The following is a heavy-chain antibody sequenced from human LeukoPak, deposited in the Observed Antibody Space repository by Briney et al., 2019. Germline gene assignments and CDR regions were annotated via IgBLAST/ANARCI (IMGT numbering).Heavy chain of an antibody. D-gene: IGHD3-22*01. CDR2: ISAQHGQT. Sequence: ASVKVSCKTSGYSENFYGITWVRQVAGQGLEWMGWISAQHGQTEYAPNSQDRVTMTTDTYTNTAYMELRSLRSDDTAVYYCARDFIGLYYYDSSGYHYDYWGQGTLVTVSS. CDR1: GYSENFYG. V-gene: IGHV1-18*01. J-gene: IGHJ4*02. CDR3: ARDFIGLYYYDSSGYHYDY.